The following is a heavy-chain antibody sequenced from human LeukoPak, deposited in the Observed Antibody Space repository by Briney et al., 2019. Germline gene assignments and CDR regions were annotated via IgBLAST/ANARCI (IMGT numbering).Heavy chain of an antibody. CDR1: GYSFTSYW. Sequence: GESLKISCKASGYSFTSYWISWVRQMPGQGLEWMGTIDPSDSYTNYSPSFQGHVSISADKSLSTAYLQWSSLKASDTAMYYCARRAAVAVTGLGLDPWGQGTLVTVFS. V-gene: IGHV5-10-1*01. J-gene: IGHJ5*02. CDR2: IDPSDSYT. D-gene: IGHD6-19*01. CDR3: ARRAAVAVTGLGLDP.